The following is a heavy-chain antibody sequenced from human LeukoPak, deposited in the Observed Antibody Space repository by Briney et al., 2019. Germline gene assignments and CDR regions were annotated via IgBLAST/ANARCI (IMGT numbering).Heavy chain of an antibody. CDR1: GFSVSGYW. V-gene: IGHV3-7*01. CDR2: IKQDGSEK. D-gene: IGHD6-13*01. Sequence: GGSLRLSCAVSGFSVSGYWMTWVRQAPGKGLEWVANIKQDGSEKNYVDSVKGRFTISRDNAENSLFLQMNSLRVEDTAVYYCAREWQGGIAAAGTRIEGDYWGQGTLVAISS. J-gene: IGHJ4*02. CDR3: AREWQGGIAAAGTRIEGDY.